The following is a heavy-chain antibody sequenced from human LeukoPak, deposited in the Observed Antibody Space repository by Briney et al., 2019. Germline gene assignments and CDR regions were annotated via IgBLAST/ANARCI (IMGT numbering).Heavy chain of an antibody. CDR1: GGSISSGSYY. J-gene: IGHJ4*02. D-gene: IGHD1-26*01. CDR2: IYTSGST. CDR3: ARVGATTGH. Sequence: SETLSLTCTVSGGSISSGSYYWSWIRQPAGKGLEWIGRIYTSGSTNYNPSLKSRVTISVDTSKNQFSLKLSSVTAADTAVYYCARVGATTGHWGQGTLVTVSS. V-gene: IGHV4-61*02.